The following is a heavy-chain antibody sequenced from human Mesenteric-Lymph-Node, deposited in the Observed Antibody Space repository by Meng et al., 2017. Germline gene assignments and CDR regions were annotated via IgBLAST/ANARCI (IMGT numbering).Heavy chain of an antibody. J-gene: IGHJ4*02. Sequence: QVQVVGSGGGGVQPGRSLRLSCAASGVTFSSYAMHWVRQAPGKGLEWVAVISYDGSNKYYADSVKGRFTISRDNSKNTLYLQMNSLRAEDTAVYYCARDRRRLVEMATITDYWGQGTLVTVSS. CDR2: ISYDGSNK. CDR1: GVTFSSYA. D-gene: IGHD5-24*01. V-gene: IGHV3-30*04. CDR3: ARDRRRLVEMATITDY.